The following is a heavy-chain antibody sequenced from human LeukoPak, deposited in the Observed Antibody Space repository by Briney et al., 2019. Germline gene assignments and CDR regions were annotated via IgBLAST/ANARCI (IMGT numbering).Heavy chain of an antibody. CDR1: GGSLRSDY. CDR3: ARLRGRRTGVAVVAATPVAYYFDY. D-gene: IGHD2-15*01. V-gene: IGHV4-59*08. J-gene: IGHJ4*02. CDR2: VYYSGST. Sequence: PSETLSLTCTVSGGSLRSDYWNWIRQSPTKGLEWIGYVYYSGSTSYNPSLKSRVTISVDTSKNQFSLKLSSVTAADTAVYYCARLRGRRTGVAVVAATPVAYYFDYWGQGTLVTVSS.